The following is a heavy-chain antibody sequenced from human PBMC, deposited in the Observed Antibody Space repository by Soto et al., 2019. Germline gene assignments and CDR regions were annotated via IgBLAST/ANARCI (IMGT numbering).Heavy chain of an antibody. CDR3: ARGGEHSSSWSYFDY. CDR1: GGSFSGYY. J-gene: IGHJ4*02. D-gene: IGHD6-13*01. Sequence: SETLSLTGDVYGGSFSGYYLTWSRQPPEKGLEWIVEINHSGITNYNPSLKSRVTMSVDTSKKQFSLNLSSVTAADTAVYYCARGGEHSSSWSYFDYWGQGTLVTVSS. V-gene: IGHV4-34*01. CDR2: INHSGIT.